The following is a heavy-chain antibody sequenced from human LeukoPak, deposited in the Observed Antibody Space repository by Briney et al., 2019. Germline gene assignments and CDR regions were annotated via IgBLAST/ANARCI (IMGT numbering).Heavy chain of an antibody. Sequence: GASVKVSCKASGYTFTNYAMNWVRQAPGQGLEWMGCINTNTGNPTYAQGFTGRFVFSLDTSVSTTYLQISSLKAEDTAVYYCASLLSVSVAGTGEHWGQGTLVTVSS. J-gene: IGHJ1*01. CDR3: ASLLSVSVAGTGEH. D-gene: IGHD6-19*01. V-gene: IGHV7-4-1*02. CDR2: INTNTGNP. CDR1: GYTFTNYA.